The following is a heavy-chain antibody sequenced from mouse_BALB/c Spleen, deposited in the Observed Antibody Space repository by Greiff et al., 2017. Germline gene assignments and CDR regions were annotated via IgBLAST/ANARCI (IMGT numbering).Heavy chain of an antibody. D-gene: IGHD1-1*01. V-gene: IGHV1-9*01. Sequence: VKLMESGAELMKPGASVKISCKATGYTFSSYWIEWVKQRPGHGLEWIGEILPGSGSTNYNEKFKGKATFTADTSSNTAYMQLSSLTSEDSAVYYCARRGFYYGYAMDYWGQGTSVTVSS. CDR2: ILPGSGST. CDR3: ARRGFYYGYAMDY. J-gene: IGHJ4*01. CDR1: GYTFSSYW.